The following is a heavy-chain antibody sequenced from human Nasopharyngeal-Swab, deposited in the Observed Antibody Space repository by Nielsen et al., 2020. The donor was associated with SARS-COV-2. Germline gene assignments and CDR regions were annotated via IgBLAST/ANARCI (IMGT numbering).Heavy chain of an antibody. V-gene: IGHV3-30*03. Sequence: GCSVRLSCAASGFTFSSYVMHWVRQAPGKGLEWVAVISYDGSNKYYADSVKGRFTTTRDNSKNTLYLEMNSLRAEDTAVYYWALGVYDYIDYWGQGTLVTVSS. CDR2: ISYDGSNK. J-gene: IGHJ4*02. D-gene: IGHD5/OR15-5a*01. CDR3: ALGVYDYIDY. CDR1: GFTFSSYV.